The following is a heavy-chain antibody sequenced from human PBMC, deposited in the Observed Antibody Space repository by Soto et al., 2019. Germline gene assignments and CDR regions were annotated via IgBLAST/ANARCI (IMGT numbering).Heavy chain of an antibody. CDR1: GGTSRDYY. J-gene: IGHJ6*03. Sequence: PSQILCVTCGVDGGTSRDYYGSWIRQTPGKGLEWIGEINQSGSTSYNPSLKSRVTISVDTPKNQFSLKVTSVTAADTAVYYCAGLEYTSSSNHYYYMDVWGKGTTVTVSS. CDR3: AGLEYTSSSNHYYYMDV. CDR2: INQSGST. V-gene: IGHV4-34*08. D-gene: IGHD6-6*01.